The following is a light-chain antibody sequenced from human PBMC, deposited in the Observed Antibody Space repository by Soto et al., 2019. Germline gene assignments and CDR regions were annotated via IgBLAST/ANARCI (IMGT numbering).Light chain of an antibody. V-gene: IGKV1-12*01. CDR1: RDISSW. J-gene: IGKJ4*01. CDR2: AAS. CDR3: KQADSLPLT. Sequence: DIQLTQSPSSVSASVGDRVTITCRASRDISSWSAWYQQKPGQAPNILVFAASTLQRGVPTKFSGRGSGTEFTLTIDSLQPEDFATYYCKQADSLPLTFGGGTKVDIK.